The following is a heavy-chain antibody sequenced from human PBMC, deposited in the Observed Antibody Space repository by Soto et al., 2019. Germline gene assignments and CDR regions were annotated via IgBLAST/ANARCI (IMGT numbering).Heavy chain of an antibody. D-gene: IGHD4-17*01. CDR1: GYTFTGYY. CDR2: INPNSGGT. Sequence: ASVNVSFKASGYTFTGYYMHWVRQAPGQGLEWMGWINPNSGGTNYAQKFQGWVTMTRDTSISTAHMELSRLRSDDTAVYYCARAPLPSAYGDGSYYFEYWGQGTLVTVSS. CDR3: ARAPLPSAYGDGSYYFEY. J-gene: IGHJ4*02. V-gene: IGHV1-2*04.